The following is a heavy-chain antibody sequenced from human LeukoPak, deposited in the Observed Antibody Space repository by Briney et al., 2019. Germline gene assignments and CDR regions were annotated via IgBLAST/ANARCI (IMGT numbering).Heavy chain of an antibody. Sequence: GASVKVSCKASGYTFTGYYMHWVRQAPGQGLEWMGWINPTSGGTNYAQKFQGRVTMTRDTSISTAYMELSRLRSDDTAVYYCAREGTDTAMAMFDPWGQGTLITVSS. CDR1: GYTFTGYY. J-gene: IGHJ5*02. CDR2: INPTSGGT. V-gene: IGHV1-2*02. D-gene: IGHD5-18*01. CDR3: AREGTDTAMAMFDP.